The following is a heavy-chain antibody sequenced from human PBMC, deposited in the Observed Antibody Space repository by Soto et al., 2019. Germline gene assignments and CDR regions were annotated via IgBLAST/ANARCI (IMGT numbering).Heavy chain of an antibody. V-gene: IGHV4-4*02. CDR3: ARASASSKLRGVVIN. J-gene: IGHJ4*02. CDR2: IYHSGNT. CDR1: GASIITDNW. Sequence: QVQLQESGPGLVKPSGTLSLTCALSGASIITDNWWSCVRQPPGKEMEWIGEIYHSGNTNFNPSVKSRVTVSVDTSKNQFSLTVSSVSASDTASYYCARASASSKLRGVVINWGQGTLVTVSS. D-gene: IGHD3-10*01.